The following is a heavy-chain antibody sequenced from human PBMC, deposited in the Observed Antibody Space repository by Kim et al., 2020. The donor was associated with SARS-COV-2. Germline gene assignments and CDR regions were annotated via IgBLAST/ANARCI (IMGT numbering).Heavy chain of an antibody. J-gene: IGHJ6*02. V-gene: IGHV3-15*01. CDR3: AKVNGRYYYDQDV. Sequence: YAEPVRGSFTISRDNSKATVYLQMNSLKTEDTGVYYCAKVNGRYYYDQDVWGHGTPVTVSS. D-gene: IGHD2-8*01.